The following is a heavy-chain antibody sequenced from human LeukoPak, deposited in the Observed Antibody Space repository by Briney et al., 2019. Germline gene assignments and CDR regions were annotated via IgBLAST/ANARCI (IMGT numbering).Heavy chain of an antibody. CDR2: ISVYNGNT. Sequence: APVKVSCKASGYSFTTYGISWVRQAPGQGLEWMGWISVYNGNTNYAQKLQGRVTMTTDTSTSTAYMELRSLRSEDTAVYYCARGVGSSGYYSFAYWGQGTLVTVSS. V-gene: IGHV1-18*01. CDR3: ARGVGSSGYYSFAY. J-gene: IGHJ4*02. D-gene: IGHD3-22*01. CDR1: GYSFTTYG.